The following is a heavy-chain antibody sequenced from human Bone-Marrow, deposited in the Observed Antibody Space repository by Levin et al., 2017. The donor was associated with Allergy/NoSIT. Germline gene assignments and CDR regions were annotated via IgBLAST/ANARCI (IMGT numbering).Heavy chain of an antibody. CDR2: IGPTDAST. CDR3: AREGSYYDTTGYKLFDH. D-gene: IGHD3-10*01. J-gene: IGHJ5*02. Sequence: SCSVSGFTFSDFYMSWVRQAPGQGLQWIANIGPTDASTYYADSVMGRFTISRDNDKNTLFLQMNSLRAEDTAVYFCAREGSYYDTTGYKLFDHWGLGTLVTVSS. V-gene: IGHV3-11*01. CDR1: GFTFSDFY.